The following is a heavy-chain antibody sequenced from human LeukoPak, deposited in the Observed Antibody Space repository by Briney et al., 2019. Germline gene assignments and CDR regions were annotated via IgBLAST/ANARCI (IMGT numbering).Heavy chain of an antibody. V-gene: IGHV3-23*01. CDR3: AKDPSRPAYYYYGMDV. Sequence: GGSLRLSCAASGFTFRNYAMSWVRQAPGKGLEWVSAISGSGSSTYYADSVKGRFTISRDNSKNTLYLQMSSLRADDTAVYYCAKDPSRPAYYYYGMDVWGQGTTVTVSS. J-gene: IGHJ6*02. CDR1: GFTFRNYA. CDR2: ISGSGSST.